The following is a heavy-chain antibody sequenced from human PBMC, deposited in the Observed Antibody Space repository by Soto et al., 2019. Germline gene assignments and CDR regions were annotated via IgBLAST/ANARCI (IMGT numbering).Heavy chain of an antibody. V-gene: IGHV4-61*02. Sequence: SETLSLTCTVSGGSISSSDYYWSWIRQPAGKGLEWIGRIYTSGSTNYNPSLKSRVTMSVDTSKNQFSLKLSSVTAADTAVYYCASNKIAAAGPGDYWGQGTLVT. CDR3: ASNKIAAAGPGDY. CDR2: IYTSGST. D-gene: IGHD6-13*01. J-gene: IGHJ4*02. CDR1: GGSISSSDYY.